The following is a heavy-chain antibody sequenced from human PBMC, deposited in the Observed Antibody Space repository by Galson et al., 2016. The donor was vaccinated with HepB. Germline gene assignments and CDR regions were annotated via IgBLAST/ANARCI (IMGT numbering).Heavy chain of an antibody. J-gene: IGHJ5*02. Sequence: SLRLSCAASGFSFSRYWMAWVRQAPGKGLEWVGNIRADGTENDYVDSVRGRFTMSRDNAQRSLFLQMTSLKAEDTAVDYCARENHWKLDQWGQGTLVTVSS. V-gene: IGHV3-7*03. CDR2: IRADGTEN. CDR3: ARENHWKLDQ. CDR1: GFSFSRYW. D-gene: IGHD1-1*01.